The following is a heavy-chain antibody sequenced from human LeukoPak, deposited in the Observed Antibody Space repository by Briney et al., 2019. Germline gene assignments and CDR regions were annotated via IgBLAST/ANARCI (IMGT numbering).Heavy chain of an antibody. CDR1: GYTFTSYD. Sequence: ASVKVSCKASGYTFTSYDINWVRQATGQGLEWMGWMNPSSGNTGYAQKFQGRVTMTRNTSISTAHMELSSLRSEDSAVYYCARGYDSSGYSNFDYWGQGTLVTVSS. CDR3: ARGYDSSGYSNFDY. V-gene: IGHV1-8*01. J-gene: IGHJ4*02. CDR2: MNPSSGNT. D-gene: IGHD3-22*01.